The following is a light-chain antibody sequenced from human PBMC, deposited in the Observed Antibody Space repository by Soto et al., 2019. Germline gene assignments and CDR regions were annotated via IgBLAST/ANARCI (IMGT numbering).Light chain of an antibody. CDR3: QQRGNWPLT. Sequence: ETVLTQSPATLSLSPGERATLSCRASQSIGRYLIWYQQKPGQAPRLLISDASTRATGIPARFSGSGSGTDFTLTISSLEPEDFAVYYCQQRGNWPLTFGGGTKVEI. V-gene: IGKV3-11*01. CDR1: QSIGRY. CDR2: DAS. J-gene: IGKJ4*01.